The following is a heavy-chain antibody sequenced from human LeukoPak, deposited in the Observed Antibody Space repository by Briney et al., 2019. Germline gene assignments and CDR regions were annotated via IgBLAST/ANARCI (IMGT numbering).Heavy chain of an antibody. J-gene: IGHJ4*02. CDR3: KSGGAAPGSFDY. Sequence: GGSLRLSCAASGFTFSSYWMSWMRQAPGKGLEWVANIKYDGNEEYYVDSVKGRFTISRDNAKNSLYLQLNSLRVEDKAVYYCKSGGAAPGSFDYWGQGTLVTVSP. CDR2: IKYDGNEE. V-gene: IGHV3-7*01. CDR1: GFTFSSYW. D-gene: IGHD1-1*01.